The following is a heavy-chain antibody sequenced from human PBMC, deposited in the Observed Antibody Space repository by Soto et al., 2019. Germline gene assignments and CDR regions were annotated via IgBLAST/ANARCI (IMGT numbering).Heavy chain of an antibody. CDR3: ATAAVTTESGYYYYMDV. J-gene: IGHJ6*03. CDR2: IIPILGIA. Sequence: GASVKVSCKASGGTFSSYTISWVRQAPGQGLEWMGRIIPILGIANYAQKFQGRVTITADKSTDTAYMELSSLRSEDTAVYYCATAAVTTESGYYYYMDVWGKGTTVTVSS. D-gene: IGHD4-17*01. V-gene: IGHV1-69*02. CDR1: GGTFSSYT.